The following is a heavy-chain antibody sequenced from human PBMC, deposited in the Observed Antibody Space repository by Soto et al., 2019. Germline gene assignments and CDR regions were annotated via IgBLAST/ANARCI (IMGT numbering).Heavy chain of an antibody. J-gene: IGHJ4*02. CDR3: ARGGNYVFDY. CDR1: GFTFRSHW. D-gene: IGHD1-26*01. CDR2: ISGDGSST. Sequence: GGSLRLSCAASGFTFRSHWMHWVRQAPGKGLVWVSRISGDGSSTHYAGSGKGRFTISRDNAKNTLYLQMNSLRAEDTAVYYCARGGNYVFDYWGQGTLVTVSS. V-gene: IGHV3-74*01.